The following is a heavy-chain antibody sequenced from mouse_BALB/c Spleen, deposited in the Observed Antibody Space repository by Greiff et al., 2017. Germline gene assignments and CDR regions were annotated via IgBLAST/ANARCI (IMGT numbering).Heavy chain of an antibody. CDR3: ARSTMITTTAYYYAMDY. CDR1: GFTFSSYA. V-gene: IGHV5-9-4*01. D-gene: IGHD2-4*01. J-gene: IGHJ4*01. CDR2: ISSGGSYT. Sequence: DVKLVESGGGLVKPGGSLKLSCAASGFTFSSYAMSWVRQSPEKRLEWVAEISSGGSYTYYPDTVTGRFTISRDNAKNTLYLEMSSLRSEDTAMYYCARSTMITTTAYYYAMDYWGQGTSVTVSS.